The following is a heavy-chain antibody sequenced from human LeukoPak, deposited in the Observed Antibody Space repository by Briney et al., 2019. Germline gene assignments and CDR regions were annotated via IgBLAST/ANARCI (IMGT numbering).Heavy chain of an antibody. V-gene: IGHV3-23*01. CDR2: INDSGGST. D-gene: IGHD5-12*01. Sequence: GGSLRLSCAASGFTSSSYAMTWVRQAPGKGLEWVSSINDSGGSTYYADSVKGRFTISRDKSKNTLYLQMNSLRVEDTAVYYCAKDGYSGYDVFDCWGQGTLVTVSS. J-gene: IGHJ4*02. CDR3: AKDGYSGYDVFDC. CDR1: GFTSSSYA.